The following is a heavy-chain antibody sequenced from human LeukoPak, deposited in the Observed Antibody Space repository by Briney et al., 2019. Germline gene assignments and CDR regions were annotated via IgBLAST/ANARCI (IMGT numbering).Heavy chain of an antibody. CDR3: AKDRALRDIVVGVESG. J-gene: IGHJ4*02. CDR2: ISGSGGST. V-gene: IGHV3-23*01. CDR1: GFTFSSYA. D-gene: IGHD2-15*01. Sequence: PGGSLRLSCSASGFTFSSYAMSWVRRAPGKGLEWVSAISGSGGSTYYADSVKGRFTISRDNSKNTLYLQMNSLRAEDTAVYYCAKDRALRDIVVGVESGWGQGTLVTVSS.